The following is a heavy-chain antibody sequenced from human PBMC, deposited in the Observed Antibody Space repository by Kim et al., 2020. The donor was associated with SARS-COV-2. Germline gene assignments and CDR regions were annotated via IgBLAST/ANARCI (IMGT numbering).Heavy chain of an antibody. CDR2: ISRDISGSLNTI. V-gene: IGHV3-48*02. D-gene: IGHD1-26*01. Sequence: GGSLRLSCAVSGFTFSTYSMNWVRQAPGKGLEWVSFISRDISGSLNTIYYADSVRGRFTISRDNAKNSLFLQMNSLRDEDTAVYYCAREVGGLGANTDYWGQGTLVTVSS. CDR1: GFTFSTYS. J-gene: IGHJ4*02. CDR3: AREVGGLGANTDY.